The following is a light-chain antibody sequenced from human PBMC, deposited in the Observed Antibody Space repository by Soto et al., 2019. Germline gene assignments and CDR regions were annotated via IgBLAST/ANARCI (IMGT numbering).Light chain of an antibody. CDR3: AAWDDSLSGHVI. J-gene: IGLJ2*01. CDR1: SSNIGSNY. Sequence: QSVLTQPHSASATPGQRVTLSCSGGSSNIGSNYVYWYQQLPGTAPKLLIYRSNQRPSGVPDRFSGSKSGTSASLAISGLRSEDEADYYCAAWDDSLSGHVIFGGGTKLTVL. CDR2: RSN. V-gene: IGLV1-47*01.